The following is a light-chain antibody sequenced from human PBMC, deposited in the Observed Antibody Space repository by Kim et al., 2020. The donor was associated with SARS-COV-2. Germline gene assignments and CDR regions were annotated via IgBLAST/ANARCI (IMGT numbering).Light chain of an antibody. CDR3: SSYAGSSNWV. CDR1: SSDICDYNY. V-gene: IGLV2-8*01. CDR2: EVS. J-gene: IGLJ3*02. Sequence: QSALTQPPSASGSPGQSVTLSCTGTSSDICDYNYVSWYQQHPGKAPKLMIYEVSKWPSGVPDRFSGSKSGNTASLTVSGIQAEDEADYYCSSYAGSSNWVFGGGTQLTV.